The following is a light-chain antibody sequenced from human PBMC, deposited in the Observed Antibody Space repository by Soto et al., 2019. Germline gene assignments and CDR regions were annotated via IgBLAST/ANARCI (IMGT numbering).Light chain of an antibody. CDR3: NSYTTSSTLV. V-gene: IGLV2-14*03. J-gene: IGLJ3*02. Sequence: QSALTQPASVSGSPGQSITISCTGSSSDVGGYNYVSWYQHHPGKAPKLLIYNVSDRPSGVSNRFSGSKSGNTASLTISGLQDEDEADYYCNSYTTSSTLVFGGGTKLTVL. CDR2: NVS. CDR1: SSDVGGYNY.